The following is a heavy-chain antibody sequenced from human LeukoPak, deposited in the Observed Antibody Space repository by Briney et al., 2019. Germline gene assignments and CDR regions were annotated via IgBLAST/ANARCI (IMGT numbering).Heavy chain of an antibody. V-gene: IGHV1-8*03. CDR3: ARGCSSTSCFSMVDP. D-gene: IGHD2-2*01. CDR2: MNPNSGNT. CDR1: GYTFTSYG. Sequence: ASVKVSCKASGYTFTSYGINWVRQATGQGLEWMGWMNPNSGNTGYAQKFQGRVTITRNTSISTAYMELSSLRSEDTAVYYCARGCSSTSCFSMVDPWGQGTLVTVSS. J-gene: IGHJ5*02.